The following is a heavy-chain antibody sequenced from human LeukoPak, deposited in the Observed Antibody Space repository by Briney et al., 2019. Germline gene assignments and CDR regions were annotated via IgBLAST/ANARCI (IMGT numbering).Heavy chain of an antibody. D-gene: IGHD4-23*01. J-gene: IGHJ4*02. V-gene: IGHV3-30-3*01. CDR2: ISYDGSNK. CDR3: ASLTIPTTVVMYGRAMGSQPDY. CDR1: GFTFSSYA. Sequence: PGGSLRLSCAASGFTFSSYAMHWVRQAPGKGLEWVAVISYDGSNKYYADSVKGRFTISRDNSKNTLYLQMNSLRAEDTAVYYCASLTIPTTVVMYGRAMGSQPDYWGQGTLVTVSS.